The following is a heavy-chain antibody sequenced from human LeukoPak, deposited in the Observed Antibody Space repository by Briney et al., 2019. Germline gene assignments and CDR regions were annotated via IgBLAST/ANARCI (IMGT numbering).Heavy chain of an antibody. CDR2: IHHGGST. J-gene: IGHJ4*02. V-gene: IGHV4-4*02. CDR3: AREIPVFFASTLDS. CDR1: GDSINREIW. Sequence: SETLSLTCAVSGDSINREIWRHWVRPPPGKGLEWIDEIHHGGSTYYKPSLRSRVTISVDKSRNHFYLEMNSVTAADTAVYYCAREIPVFFASTLDSWGQGILVTVSS. D-gene: IGHD6-19*01.